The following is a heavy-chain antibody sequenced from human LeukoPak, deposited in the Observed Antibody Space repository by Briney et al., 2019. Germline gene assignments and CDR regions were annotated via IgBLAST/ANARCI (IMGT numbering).Heavy chain of an antibody. CDR2: INHSGST. D-gene: IGHD3-3*01. V-gene: IGHV4-34*01. J-gene: IGHJ4*02. CDR1: SGSFSGYY. CDR3: ARVALTIFGVVTTYFDY. Sequence: SETLSLTCAVYSGSFSGYYWSWIRQPPGKGLEWIGEINHSGSTNYNPSLKSRVTISVDTSKNQFSLKLSSVTAADTAVYYCARVALTIFGVVTTYFDYWGQGTLVTVSS.